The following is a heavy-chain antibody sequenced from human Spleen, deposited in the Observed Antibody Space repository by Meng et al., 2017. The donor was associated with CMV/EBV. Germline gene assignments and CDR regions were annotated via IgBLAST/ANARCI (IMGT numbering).Heavy chain of an antibody. D-gene: IGHD3/OR15-3a*01. V-gene: IGHV3-9*01. J-gene: IGHJ3*02. CDR3: AKPQRGLSDFWTDYFDAFDM. Sequence: SLKISCVASGFTFSNYGMNWVRQVPGKGLEWVSGITWNSGKVAYADSVKGRFTISRDNAKNSLYLQMTSLRPEDTALYYCAKPQRGLSDFWTDYFDAFDMWGQGTMVTVSS. CDR1: GFTFSNYG. CDR2: ITWNSGKV.